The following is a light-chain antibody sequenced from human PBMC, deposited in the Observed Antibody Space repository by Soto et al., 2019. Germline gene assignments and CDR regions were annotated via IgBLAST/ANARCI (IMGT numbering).Light chain of an antibody. CDR3: QQYNNWPFT. Sequence: EIVMTQSPATLSVSPGERATLSCRASQSVNSDLAWYQQKPGQAPRLLIYGASTRATGIPGRFSGSGSGTEFTLTISSLQSEDFAVYYCQQYNNWPFTFGGGTKVDVK. CDR2: GAS. J-gene: IGKJ4*01. V-gene: IGKV3-15*01. CDR1: QSVNSD.